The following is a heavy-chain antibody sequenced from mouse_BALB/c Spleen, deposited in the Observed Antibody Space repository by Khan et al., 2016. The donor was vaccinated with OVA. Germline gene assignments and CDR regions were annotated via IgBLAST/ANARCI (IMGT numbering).Heavy chain of an antibody. CDR1: GFTFSSYA. CDR2: INSGGST. V-gene: IGHV5-6-5*01. CDR3: TSLVDY. J-gene: IGHJ4*01. Sequence: EVRLVESGGGLVKPGGSLKLSCAASGFTFSSYAVSWIRQTPEKRLEWVASINSGGSTYYSDSVKGRITISRDDDRNILSLQMSSLRSEDTAMYYCTSLVDYWGQGTSVTVSS.